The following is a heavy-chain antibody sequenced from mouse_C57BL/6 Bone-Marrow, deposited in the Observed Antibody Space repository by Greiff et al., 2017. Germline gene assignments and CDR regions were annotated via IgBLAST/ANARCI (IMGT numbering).Heavy chain of an antibody. J-gene: IGHJ3*01. CDR3: ARHDWDWFAY. D-gene: IGHD4-1*01. Sequence: EVQRVESGGGLVQPGGSLKLSCAASGFTFSDYYMYWVRQTPEKRLEWVAYISNGGGSTYYPDTVKGRFTISRDNAKNTLYLQMSRLKSEDTDMYYCARHDWDWFAYWGQGTLVTVSA. V-gene: IGHV5-12*01. CDR2: ISNGGGST. CDR1: GFTFSDYY.